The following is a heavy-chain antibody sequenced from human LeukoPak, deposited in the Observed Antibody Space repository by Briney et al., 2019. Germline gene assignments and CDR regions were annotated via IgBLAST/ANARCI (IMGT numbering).Heavy chain of an antibody. Sequence: GGSLRLSCAASGFTFSGYEMNWVRQARRKGLEWVSYISSSASTIYYADSVKGRFTISRDNAKNSLYLQMNSLRAEDTAVYYCAREGCSSTSCYDYWGQGTLVTVSS. CDR1: GFTFSGYE. CDR2: ISSSASTI. V-gene: IGHV3-48*03. J-gene: IGHJ4*02. CDR3: AREGCSSTSCYDY. D-gene: IGHD2-2*01.